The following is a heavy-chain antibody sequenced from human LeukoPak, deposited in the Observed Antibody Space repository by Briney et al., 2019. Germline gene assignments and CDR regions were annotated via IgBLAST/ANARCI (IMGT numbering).Heavy chain of an antibody. CDR2: IYYSGST. Sequence: SETLSLTCTVSGGSISSYYWSWIRQPPGKGLEWIGYIYYSGSTNYNPSLKSRVTISVDTSKNQFSLRLSSVTAADTAVYYCARHGYEGYDFWSGYYPYYYYYGMDVWGQGTTVTVSS. D-gene: IGHD3-3*01. CDR3: ARHGYEGYDFWSGYYPYYYYYGMDV. V-gene: IGHV4-59*08. CDR1: GGSISSYY. J-gene: IGHJ6*02.